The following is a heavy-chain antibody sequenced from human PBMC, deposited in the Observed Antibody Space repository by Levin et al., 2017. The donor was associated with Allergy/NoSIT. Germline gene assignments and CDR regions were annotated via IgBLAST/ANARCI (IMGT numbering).Heavy chain of an antibody. CDR1: GFTFSSYA. J-gene: IGHJ3*02. CDR3: ARDPGVYYYDRGGDAFDI. CDR2: ISYDGSNK. V-gene: IGHV3-30-3*01. Sequence: PGGSLRLSCAASGFTFSSYAMHWVRQAPGKGLEWVAVISYDGSNKYYADSVKGRFTISRDNSKNTLYLQMNSLRAEDTAVYYCARDPGVYYYDRGGDAFDIWGQGTMVTVSS. D-gene: IGHD3-22*01.